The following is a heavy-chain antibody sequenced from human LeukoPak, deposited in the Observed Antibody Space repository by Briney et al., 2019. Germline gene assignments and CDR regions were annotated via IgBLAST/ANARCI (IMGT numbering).Heavy chain of an antibody. CDR2: MNPNSGNT. V-gene: IGHV1-8*01. D-gene: IGHD6-6*01. Sequence: XVSCKASGYTFTSYDINWVRQATGQGLEWTGWMNPNSGNTGYAQKFQGRVTMTRNTSISTAYMELSGLRSEDTAVYYCARGLGGQLVRDYWGQGTLVTVSS. CDR3: ARGLGGQLVRDY. J-gene: IGHJ4*02. CDR1: GYTFTSYD.